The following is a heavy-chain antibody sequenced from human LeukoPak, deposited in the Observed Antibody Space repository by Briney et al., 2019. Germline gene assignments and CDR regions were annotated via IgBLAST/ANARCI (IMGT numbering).Heavy chain of an antibody. CDR1: GFTFSSYW. Sequence: GGSLRLSCAVSGFTFSSYWMSWVRQAPGKGLEWVANIKQDGSEKYYVDSVKGRFTISRDNAKNSLYLQMNSLRAEDTAVYYCARDRELDIWGQGTMVTVSS. D-gene: IGHD1-26*01. J-gene: IGHJ3*02. CDR2: IKQDGSEK. V-gene: IGHV3-7*01. CDR3: ARDRELDI.